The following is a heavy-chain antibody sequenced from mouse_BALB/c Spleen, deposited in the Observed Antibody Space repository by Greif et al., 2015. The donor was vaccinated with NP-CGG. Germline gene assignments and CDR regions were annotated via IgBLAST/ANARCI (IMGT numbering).Heavy chain of an antibody. CDR2: IRNKANGYTT. J-gene: IGHJ1*01. V-gene: IGHV7-3*02. Sequence: DVKLVGSGGGLVQPGGSLRLSCATSGFTFTDYYMSWVRQPPGKALEWLGFIRNKANGYTTEYSASVKGRFTISRDNSQSILYLQMNTLRAEDSATYYCARERGIPRYCDVWGAGTTVTVSS. CDR3: ARERGIPRYCDV. CDR1: GFTFTDYY.